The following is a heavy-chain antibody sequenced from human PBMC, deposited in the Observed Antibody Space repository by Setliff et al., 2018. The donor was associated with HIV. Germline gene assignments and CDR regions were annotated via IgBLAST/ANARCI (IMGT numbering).Heavy chain of an antibody. CDR3: ARGLPATNGVWIDY. J-gene: IGHJ4*02. V-gene: IGHV4-4*07. Sequence: SGSTNSTPSLKIRVTMSFYTSKNQFSLSLNSVTPADTAVYYCARGLPATNGVWIDYWGQGTLVTVSS. CDR2: SGST. D-gene: IGHD2-8*01.